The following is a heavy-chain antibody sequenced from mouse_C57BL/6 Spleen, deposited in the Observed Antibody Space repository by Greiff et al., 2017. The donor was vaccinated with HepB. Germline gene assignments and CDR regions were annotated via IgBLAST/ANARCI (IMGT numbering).Heavy chain of an antibody. CDR3: ARGPLYYGSSYVYAMDY. V-gene: IGHV1-18*01. CDR2: INPNNGGT. CDR1: GYTFTDYN. Sequence: EVQLQQSGPELVKPGASVKIPCKASGYTFTDYNMDWVKQSHGKSLEWIGDINPNNGGTIYNQKFKGKATLTVDKSSSTAYMELRRLTSEDTAVYYCARGPLYYGSSYVYAMDYWGQGTSVTVSS. D-gene: IGHD1-1*01. J-gene: IGHJ4*01.